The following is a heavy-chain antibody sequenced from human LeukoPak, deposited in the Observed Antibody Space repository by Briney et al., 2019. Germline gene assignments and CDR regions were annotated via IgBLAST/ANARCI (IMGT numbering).Heavy chain of an antibody. CDR3: ARGPVEMATIEPQSAHTLY. V-gene: IGHV3-73*01. Sequence: PGGSLRLSCAASGFTFSASAMYWVRQASGKGLEWVGRIRNKANSYATTYAASVNGRFTISRDDSKNTAYLQMNSLRAEDTAVYYCARGPVEMATIEPQSAHTLYWGQGTLVTVSS. J-gene: IGHJ4*02. CDR1: GFTFSASA. CDR2: IRNKANSYAT. D-gene: IGHD5-24*01.